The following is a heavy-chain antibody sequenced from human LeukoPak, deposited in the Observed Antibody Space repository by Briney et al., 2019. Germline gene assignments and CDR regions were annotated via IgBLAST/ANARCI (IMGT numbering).Heavy chain of an antibody. CDR3: AQSLGSSNWIGNWFDP. CDR2: IYYTGRT. D-gene: IGHD6-13*01. J-gene: IGHJ5*02. CDR1: GGSVSSSSHS. Sequence: SETLSLTCTVSGGSVSSSSHSWGWIRQPPGKGLEWTGSIYYTGRTYYNPSLKSRVTISVDTSKNQFSLKLSSVTAADTAVYYCAQSLGSSNWIGNWFDPWGQGTLVTVSS. V-gene: IGHV4-39*01.